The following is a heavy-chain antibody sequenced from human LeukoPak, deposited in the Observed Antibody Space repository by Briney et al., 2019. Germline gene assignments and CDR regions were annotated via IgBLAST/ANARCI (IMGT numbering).Heavy chain of an antibody. Sequence: GASVKVSCKASGYTFTSYYMHWVRQAPGQGPEWMGIIYTSDGSARYAQKFQGRVTISVDTSKNQFSLNLSSVTAADTAVYYCARGRHPLGDGSKEVFDYWGQGILVTVSS. CDR1: GYTFTSYY. J-gene: IGHJ4*02. CDR2: IYTSDGSA. V-gene: IGHV1-46*01. D-gene: IGHD5-24*01. CDR3: ARGRHPLGDGSKEVFDY.